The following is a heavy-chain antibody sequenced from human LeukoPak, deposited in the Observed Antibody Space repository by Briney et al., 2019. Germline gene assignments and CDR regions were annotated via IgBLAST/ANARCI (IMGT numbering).Heavy chain of an antibody. J-gene: IGHJ5*02. CDR1: GYSFTSYW. V-gene: IGHV5-51*01. CDR2: IYPGDSDT. D-gene: IGHD5-12*01. CDR3: ASRDQDYSGSGRWFDP. Sequence: GESLKISCKGSGYSFTSYWIGWVRQMPGKGLEWMGIIYPGDSDTRYSPSFQGQVTISADKSISTAYLQWSSLKASDTAMYYCASRDQDYSGSGRWFDPWGQGTLVTVSS.